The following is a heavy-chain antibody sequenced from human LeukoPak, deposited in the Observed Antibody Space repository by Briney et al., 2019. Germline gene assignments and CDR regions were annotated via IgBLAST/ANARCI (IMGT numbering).Heavy chain of an antibody. V-gene: IGHV3-21*01. Sequence: GGSLRLSCAASGFTFSSYSLNWVRQAPGMGLEWVSSISSSSNYIYYADSVKGRFTISRDNSKNTLYLEMNSLRAEDTAVYYCAKDIGSYYDYWGQGILVTVSS. J-gene: IGHJ4*02. CDR1: GFTFSSYS. CDR3: AKDIGSYYDY. CDR2: ISSSSNYI. D-gene: IGHD3-10*01.